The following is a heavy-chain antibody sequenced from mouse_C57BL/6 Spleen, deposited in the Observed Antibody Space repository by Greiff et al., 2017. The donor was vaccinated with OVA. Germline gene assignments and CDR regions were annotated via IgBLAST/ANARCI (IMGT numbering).Heavy chain of an antibody. Sequence: QVQLQQPGAELVKPGASVKMSCKAFGYTFTSYWITWVKQRPGQGLEWIGDIYPGSGSTKYNEKFKSKATLTVDTSSSTAYMQLSSLTSEDSAVYYCANYYGSSYGSAMDYWGQGTSVTVSS. CDR3: ANYYGSSYGSAMDY. J-gene: IGHJ4*01. CDR1: GYTFTSYW. CDR2: IYPGSGST. D-gene: IGHD1-1*01. V-gene: IGHV1-55*01.